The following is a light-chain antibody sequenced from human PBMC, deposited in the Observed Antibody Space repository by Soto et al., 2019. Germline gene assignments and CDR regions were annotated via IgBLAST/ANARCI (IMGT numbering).Light chain of an antibody. CDR3: CSYAGSYAVV. J-gene: IGLJ2*01. V-gene: IGLV2-11*01. CDR2: DVT. Sequence: QSALTQPRSVSGSPGQSVTVSCTGTSSDVGGYNFVSWCQQHPGKAPKLMIYDVTERPSGVPDRFSGSKSGNTASLTISGLQAEDEADYYCCSYAGSYAVVFGGGTKLTVL. CDR1: SSDVGGYNF.